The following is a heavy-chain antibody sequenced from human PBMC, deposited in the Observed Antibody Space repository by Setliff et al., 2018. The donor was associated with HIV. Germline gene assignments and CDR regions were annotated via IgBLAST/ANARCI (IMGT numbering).Heavy chain of an antibody. CDR1: GDSVSGSNW. V-gene: IGHV4-4*02. CDR2: VYHSGAT. Sequence: SETLSLTCNVSGDSVSGSNWWTWVRRSPQKGLEWIGEVYHSGATNYNPSLKSRVTISVDTSKNQFSLKLSSVTAADTAVYYCAREKSDPQLPYYYYGMDVWGQGTTVTVSS. CDR3: AREKSDPQLPYYYYGMDV. J-gene: IGHJ6*02. D-gene: IGHD3-10*01.